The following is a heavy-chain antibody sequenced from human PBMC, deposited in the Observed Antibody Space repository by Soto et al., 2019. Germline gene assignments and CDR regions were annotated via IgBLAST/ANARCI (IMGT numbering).Heavy chain of an antibody. V-gene: IGHV3-30-3*01. CDR3: ARSYYYDSSGYKDY. J-gene: IGHJ4*02. D-gene: IGHD3-22*01. CDR2: ISYDGSNK. CDR1: GFTFSSYA. Sequence: QVQLVESGGGVVQPGRSLRLSCAASGFTFSSYAMHWVRQAPGKGLEWVAVISYDGSNKYYADSVKGRFTISRDNSKDTLYLQMDCLSAEDTAVYYCARSYYYDSSGYKDYWGEGTLVTFSS.